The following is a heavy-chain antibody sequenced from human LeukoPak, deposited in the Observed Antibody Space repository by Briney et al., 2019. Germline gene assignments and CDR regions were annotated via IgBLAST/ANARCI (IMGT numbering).Heavy chain of an antibody. D-gene: IGHD3-10*01. CDR3: VKDRYYYAPDIFDI. CDR2: LRYDGSNE. CDR1: GFTFNNYG. V-gene: IGHV3-30*02. Sequence: GGSLRLSCAASGFTFNNYGVHWLREAPGKGLEGVAFLRYDGSNEYYADSVKGRFTISRDNSKNTLHLKMNSLRAEDTAVYYCVKDRYYYAPDIFDIWGQGTMVTVSS. J-gene: IGHJ3*02.